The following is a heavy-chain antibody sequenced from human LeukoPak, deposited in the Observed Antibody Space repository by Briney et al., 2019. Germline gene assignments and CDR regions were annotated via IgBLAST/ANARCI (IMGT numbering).Heavy chain of an antibody. CDR2: ISTYNANT. J-gene: IGHJ4*02. D-gene: IGHD3-22*01. CDR3: ARGFDSSGFYPYHFDY. Sequence: GASVKVSCKASGCTFTNYDINWVRQAPGQGLEWMGWISTYNANTKYTQSLQGRVTLTTDTSTGTAYMELSSLRSDDTAIYYCARGFDSSGFYPYHFDYWGQGTLVTVSS. V-gene: IGHV1-18*01. CDR1: GCTFTNYD.